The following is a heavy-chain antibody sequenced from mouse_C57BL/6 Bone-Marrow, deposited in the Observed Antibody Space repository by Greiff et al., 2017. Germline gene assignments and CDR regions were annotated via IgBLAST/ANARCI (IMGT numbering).Heavy chain of an antibody. J-gene: IGHJ3*01. V-gene: IGHV1-55*01. D-gene: IGHD2-4*01. CDR3: ARDYDYAWCAY. Sequence: VQLQQSGAELVKPGASVKMSCKASGYTFTSYWITWVKQRPGQGLEWIGDIYPGSGSTNYNEKFKSKATLTVDTSSSTAYMQLSSLTSEDSAVYYCARDYDYAWCAYWGQGTLVTVSA. CDR1: GYTFTSYW. CDR2: IYPGSGST.